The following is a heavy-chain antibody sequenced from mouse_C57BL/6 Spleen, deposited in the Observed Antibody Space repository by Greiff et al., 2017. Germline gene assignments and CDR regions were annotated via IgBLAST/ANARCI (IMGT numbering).Heavy chain of an antibody. CDR2: IYPGSGST. CDR1: GYTFTSYW. CDR3: AREHGGDAMDY. J-gene: IGHJ4*01. Sequence: QVQLQQPGAELVKPGASVKMSCKASGYTFTSYWITWVKQRPGQGLEWIGDIYPGSGSTNYNEKFKSKATLTVDTASSTAYMQLSSLTSEDSAVYYCAREHGGDAMDYWGQGTSVTVSS. V-gene: IGHV1-55*01.